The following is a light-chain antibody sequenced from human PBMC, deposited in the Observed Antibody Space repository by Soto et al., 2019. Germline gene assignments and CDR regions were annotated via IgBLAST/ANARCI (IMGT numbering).Light chain of an antibody. J-gene: IGLJ3*02. CDR2: DVS. CDR1: SSDVGGYNY. V-gene: IGLV2-11*01. CDR3: CSYAGSYSWV. Sequence: QSALTQPRSVCGSPGQSVTISCTGTSSDVGGYNYVSWYQQHPGKAPKLMIYDVSKGPSGVPDRFSGSKSGNTASLTISGLQVEDEADYYCCSYAGSYSWVFGGGTKVTVL.